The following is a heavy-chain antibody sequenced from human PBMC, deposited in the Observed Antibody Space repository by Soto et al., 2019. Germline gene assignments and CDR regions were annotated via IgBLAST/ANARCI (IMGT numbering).Heavy chain of an antibody. CDR2: ISYDGSNK. J-gene: IGHJ1*01. Sequence: PGGSLRLSCAASGFTFSSYAMHWVRQAPGKGLEWVAVISYDGSNKYYADSVKGRFTISRDNSKNTLYLQMNSLRAEDTAVYYCARDSYGGNPGEYFQHWGQGTLVTVSS. D-gene: IGHD2-15*01. V-gene: IGHV3-30-3*01. CDR3: ARDSYGGNPGEYFQH. CDR1: GFTFSSYA.